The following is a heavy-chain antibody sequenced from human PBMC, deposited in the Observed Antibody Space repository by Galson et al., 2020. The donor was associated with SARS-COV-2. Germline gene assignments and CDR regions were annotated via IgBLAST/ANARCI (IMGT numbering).Heavy chain of an antibody. Sequence: GESLKISCTSSGFNFGDYAMNWFRQAPGKGLEWVGFIRSKAYGGTTEYAASVKGRFTISRDDSKSIAYLQMNSLKIEDTAVYYCTRGSGGYSGYDKVDYWGQGTLVTVSS. CDR3: TRGSGGYSGYDKVDY. V-gene: IGHV3-49*03. CDR2: IRSKAYGGTT. J-gene: IGHJ4*02. D-gene: IGHD5-12*01. CDR1: GFNFGDYA.